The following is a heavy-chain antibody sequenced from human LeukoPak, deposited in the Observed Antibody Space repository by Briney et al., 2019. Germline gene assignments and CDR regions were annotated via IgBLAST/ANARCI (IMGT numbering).Heavy chain of an antibody. CDR2: IKQDGSEK. CDR3: ARVAAAGIYYYYYMDV. J-gene: IGHJ6*03. V-gene: IGHV3-7*01. Sequence: GGSLRLSCAASGFTFSSYGMSWVRQVPGKGLEWVANIKQDGSEKYYVDSVKGRFTISRDNAKNSLYLQMNSLRAEDTAVYYCARVAAAGIYYYYYMDVWGKGTTVTVSS. D-gene: IGHD6-13*01. CDR1: GFTFSSYG.